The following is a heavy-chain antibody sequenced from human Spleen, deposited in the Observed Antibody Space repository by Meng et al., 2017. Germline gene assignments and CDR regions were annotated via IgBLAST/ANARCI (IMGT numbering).Heavy chain of an antibody. Sequence: QLQLHQWGPGLLKPSDTLSLTGAVNGGSLSGAYWTWVRQPPGKGLEWLGEIIHGGSPSYSPSLKSRVTISIDTSKNQLSLMLRSVTAADTAVFYCERRLTGSDYCGHGTLVTVSS. V-gene: IGHV4-34*12. CDR2: IIHGGSP. D-gene: IGHD2-8*02. CDR3: ERRLTGSDY. CDR1: GGSLSGAY. J-gene: IGHJ4*01.